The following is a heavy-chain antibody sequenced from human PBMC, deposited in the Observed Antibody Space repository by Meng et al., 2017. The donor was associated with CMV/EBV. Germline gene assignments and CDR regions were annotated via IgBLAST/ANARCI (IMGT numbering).Heavy chain of an antibody. Sequence: ASVKVSCKASGYTFTGYYMHWVRQAPGQGLEWTGWINPNSGGTNYAQKFQGRVTMTRDTSISTAYMELSRLRSDDTAVYYCARFRIRSSGWYCFDYWGQGTLVTVSS. J-gene: IGHJ4*02. D-gene: IGHD6-19*01. CDR3: ARFRIRSSGWYCFDY. CDR2: INPNSGGT. V-gene: IGHV1-2*02. CDR1: GYTFTGYY.